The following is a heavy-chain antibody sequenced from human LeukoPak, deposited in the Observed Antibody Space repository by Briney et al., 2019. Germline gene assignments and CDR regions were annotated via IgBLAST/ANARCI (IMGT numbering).Heavy chain of an antibody. Sequence: GGSLRLSCAVSGFTFSSYAMSWVRQAPGKGLEWVSAISGSGGSTYYADSVKGRFTISRDNSKNTLYLQMNSLRAEDTAVYYCAKDVTYDSSGYYPYYFDYWGQGTLVTVSS. CDR3: AKDVTYDSSGYYPYYFDY. CDR2: ISGSGGST. V-gene: IGHV3-23*01. CDR1: GFTFSSYA. D-gene: IGHD3-22*01. J-gene: IGHJ4*02.